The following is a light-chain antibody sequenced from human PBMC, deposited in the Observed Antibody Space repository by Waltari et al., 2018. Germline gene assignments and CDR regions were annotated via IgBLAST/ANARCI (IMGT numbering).Light chain of an antibody. CDR1: QNIGTS. V-gene: IGKV1-39*01. Sequence: DIQMTQSPSSVSASVGDRVTLTCRASQNIGTSLNWYQQKPGKAPKLLVHAASSLYSGVPSRFSGSGSGTDFTLTISSLQPEDFTTYYCQQSYSTPRLTFGGGTKVDIK. J-gene: IGKJ4*01. CDR3: QQSYSTPRLT. CDR2: AAS.